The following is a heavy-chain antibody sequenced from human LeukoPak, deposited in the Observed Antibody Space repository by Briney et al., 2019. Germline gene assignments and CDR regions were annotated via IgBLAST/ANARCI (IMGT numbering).Heavy chain of an antibody. CDR2: IYYSGNT. CDR1: GYSLTFYY. Sequence: SATLSLTLTVSGYSLTFYYWSWIRQPPRKGLGLNWDIYYSGNTNYNPSLKSRVTISIDTSKNQFSLNLRSVTTADTAVYYCARDQIVVAGSWFDPWGQGTLVTVSS. V-gene: IGHV4-59*01. CDR3: ARDQIVVAGSWFDP. D-gene: IGHD1-26*01. J-gene: IGHJ5*02.